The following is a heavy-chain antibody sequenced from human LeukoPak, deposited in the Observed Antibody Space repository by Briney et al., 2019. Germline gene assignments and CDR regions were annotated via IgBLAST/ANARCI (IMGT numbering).Heavy chain of an antibody. D-gene: IGHD6-13*01. Sequence: GGSLRLSCAASGFTFSSYAMSWVRQAPGKGLEWVSAISGSGDSTYYGDSVKGRFTISRDNSKNTLYLQMNSLRAEDTAVYYCSKTRPLDSSSWSHGDYWGQGTLVTVSS. V-gene: IGHV3-23*01. CDR3: SKTRPLDSSSWSHGDY. CDR2: ISGSGDST. J-gene: IGHJ4*02. CDR1: GFTFSSYA.